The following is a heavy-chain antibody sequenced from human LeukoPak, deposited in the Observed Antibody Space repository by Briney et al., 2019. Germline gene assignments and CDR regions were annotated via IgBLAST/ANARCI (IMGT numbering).Heavy chain of an antibody. CDR3: ARDSAATAGTGYYYYMDV. Sequence: SVKVSCKASGGTFSSYAISWVRQAPGQGLEWMGGIIPIFGTANYAQKFQGRVTITADKSTSTAYMELSSLRSEDTAVYYCARDSAATAGTGYYYYMDVWGKGTTVTVSS. CDR2: IIPIFGTA. J-gene: IGHJ6*03. D-gene: IGHD6-13*01. CDR1: GGTFSSYA. V-gene: IGHV1-69*06.